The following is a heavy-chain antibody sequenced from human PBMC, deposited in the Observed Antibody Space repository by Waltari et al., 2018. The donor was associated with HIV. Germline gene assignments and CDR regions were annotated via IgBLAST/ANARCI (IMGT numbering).Heavy chain of an antibody. CDR2: MNPNSGNT. V-gene: IGHV1-8*01. CDR3: ARGIEVAGTEFQH. CDR1: GYTYSRHD. J-gene: IGHJ1*01. Sequence: QVQLVQSGAGQKKPGASVKVSCKSSGYTYSRHDINWVRQATGQGLEWMGWMNPNSGNTGYAQKFQGRVSMTRNTSISTAYMEMSSLRSEDTAVYYCARGIEVAGTEFQHWGQGTLVTVSS. D-gene: IGHD6-19*01.